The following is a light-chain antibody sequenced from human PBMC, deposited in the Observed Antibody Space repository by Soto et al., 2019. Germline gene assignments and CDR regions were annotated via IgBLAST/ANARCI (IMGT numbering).Light chain of an antibody. CDR2: EVS. CDR1: SSDVGGYNY. Sequence: QSALTQLPSASGSPGQSVTISCTGTSSDVGGYNYVSWYQQHPGKAPKLMIYEVSKRPSGVPDRFSGSKSGNTASLTVSGLQAEDEADYYCSSYAGSNNFDVFGTGTKLTVL. J-gene: IGLJ1*01. V-gene: IGLV2-8*01. CDR3: SSYAGSNNFDV.